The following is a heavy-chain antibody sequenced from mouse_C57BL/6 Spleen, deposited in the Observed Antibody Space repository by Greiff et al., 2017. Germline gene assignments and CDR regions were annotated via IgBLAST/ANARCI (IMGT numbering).Heavy chain of an antibody. CDR3: GRNGGYDFYAMDY. V-gene: IGHV5-17*01. Sequence: EVKLVESGGGLVKPGGSLKLSCAASGFTFSDYGMHWVRQAPEKGLEWVAYISSGSSTIYYADTVKGRFTISRDNAKNTLFLQRTSLRSEDTAMYYCGRNGGYDFYAMDYWGQGASGTVSS. D-gene: IGHD2-2*01. CDR2: ISSGSSTI. CDR1: GFTFSDYG. J-gene: IGHJ4*01.